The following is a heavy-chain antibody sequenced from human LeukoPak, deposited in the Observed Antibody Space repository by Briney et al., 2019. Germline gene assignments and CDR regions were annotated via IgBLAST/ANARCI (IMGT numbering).Heavy chain of an antibody. D-gene: IGHD6-19*01. CDR3: ARDGVSSGPAGNDY. Sequence: PGGSLRLSCAASGFTVSSNYMSWVRQAPGKGLEWVSVIYSGGSTYYADSVKGRFTISRDNSKNTLYLQMNSLRAEDTAVYYCARDGVSSGPAGNDYWGQGTLVTVSS. V-gene: IGHV3-66*01. CDR2: IYSGGST. CDR1: GFTVSSNY. J-gene: IGHJ4*02.